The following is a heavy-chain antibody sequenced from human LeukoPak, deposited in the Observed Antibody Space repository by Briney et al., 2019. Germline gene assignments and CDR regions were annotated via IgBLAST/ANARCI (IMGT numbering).Heavy chain of an antibody. CDR3: ARDRSYHDSGYI. J-gene: IGHJ3*02. CDR1: GYTFTSYG. CDR2: ISAYNGNT. Sequence: ASVKVSCKASGYTFTSYGISWVRQAPGQGLEWMGWISAYNGNTNYAQKLQGRVTMITDTSTSTAYMELRSLRSDDTAVYYCARDRSYHDSGYIWGQGTMVTVSS. V-gene: IGHV1-18*01. D-gene: IGHD3-10*01.